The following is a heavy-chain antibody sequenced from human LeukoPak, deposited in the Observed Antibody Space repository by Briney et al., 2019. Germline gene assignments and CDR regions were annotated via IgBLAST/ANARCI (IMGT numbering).Heavy chain of an antibody. J-gene: IGHJ4*02. D-gene: IGHD3-16*01. CDR1: GGSISSSSYY. V-gene: IGHV4-39*01. Sequence: SETLSLTCTVSGGSISSSSYYWGWIRQPPGKGLEWIGSIYYSGSTYYNPSLKSRVTISVDTSKNQFSLKLSSVTAADTAVYYCARHEITSYAGDYWGQGTLVTVSS. CDR3: ARHEITSYAGDY. CDR2: IYYSGST.